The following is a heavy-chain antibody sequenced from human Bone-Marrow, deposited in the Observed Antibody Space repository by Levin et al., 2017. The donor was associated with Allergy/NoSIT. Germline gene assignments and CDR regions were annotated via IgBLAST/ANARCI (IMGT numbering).Heavy chain of an antibody. V-gene: IGHV3-9*01. J-gene: IGHJ4*02. D-gene: IGHD2-15*01. CDR2: ISWNSGSR. CDR1: GFTFDDYA. CDR3: ARDKRAATPYYLDD. Sequence: GGSLRLSCAASGFTFDDYAMHWVRQAPGKGLEWVSGISWNSGSRGYADSVKGRFTISRDNAKNSLYLQMNSLRPEDTALFYCARDKRAATPYYLDDWGQGTLVTVSS.